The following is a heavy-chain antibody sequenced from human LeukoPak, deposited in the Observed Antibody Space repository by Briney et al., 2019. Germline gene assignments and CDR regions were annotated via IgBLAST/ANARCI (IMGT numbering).Heavy chain of an antibody. J-gene: IGHJ4*02. CDR1: GYTFTGHF. D-gene: IGHD5-12*01. CDR2: SNPNSGGT. Sequence: ASVKVSCKASGYTFTGHFIHWVRQAPGQGLEWMGWSNPNSGGTNYAQKFQGRVTLTRDTYISTAYMELSRVRSDNTAVYYCAREYSRYSGTYYDYWGQGPLVTVSP. CDR3: AREYSRYSGTYYDY. V-gene: IGHV1-2*02.